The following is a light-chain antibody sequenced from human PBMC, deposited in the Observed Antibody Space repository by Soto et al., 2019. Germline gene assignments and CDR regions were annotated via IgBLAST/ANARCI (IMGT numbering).Light chain of an antibody. CDR2: KVS. Sequence: DIVMTQTPLSSPVTLGQPASISCRSSQSLVHSDGNTYLSWLQQRPGQPPRLLIYKVSNRFSGVPSRFSGRGAGTDFPLQISRVEAEDGRVLYCHQTTQIRPYPFGQGTKLEIK. CDR3: HQTTQIRPYP. CDR1: QSLVHSDGNTY. J-gene: IGKJ2*01. V-gene: IGKV2-24*01.